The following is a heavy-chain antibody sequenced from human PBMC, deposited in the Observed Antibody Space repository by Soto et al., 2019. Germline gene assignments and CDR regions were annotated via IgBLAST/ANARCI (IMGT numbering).Heavy chain of an antibody. CDR1: GGTFSSYT. D-gene: IGHD4-17*01. J-gene: IGHJ3*02. CDR3: ARGSSEMTTAFDI. CDR2: IIPILGIA. Sequence: ASVKVSCKASGGTFSSYTISWVRQAPGQGLEWMGRIIPILGIANYAQKFQGRVTITADKSTRTAYMELSSLRSEDTAVCYCARGSSEMTTAFDIWGQGTMVTVSS. V-gene: IGHV1-69*02.